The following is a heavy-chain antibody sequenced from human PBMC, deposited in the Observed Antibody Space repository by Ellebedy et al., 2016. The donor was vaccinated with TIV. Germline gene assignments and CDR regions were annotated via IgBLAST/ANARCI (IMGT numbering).Heavy chain of an antibody. Sequence: GESLKISCKGSGYSFTSYWLGWVRQMPGKGLEWMGIIYHGDSDTRYSPSFQGQVTISADKSILTAYLQWSSLKSSDTAMYYCAREVIVCSQPTYYYYGIDVWGQGTTVTVSS. CDR3: AREVIVCSQPTYYYYGIDV. CDR1: GYSFTSYW. CDR2: IYHGDSDT. D-gene: IGHD5/OR15-5a*01. J-gene: IGHJ6*02. V-gene: IGHV5-51*01.